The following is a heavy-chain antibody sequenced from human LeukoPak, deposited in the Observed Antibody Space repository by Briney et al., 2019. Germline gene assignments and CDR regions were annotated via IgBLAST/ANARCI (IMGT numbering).Heavy chain of an antibody. CDR1: GGSISRSSYY. V-gene: IGHV4-39*07. CDR2: IYYSGST. D-gene: IGHD5-12*01. J-gene: IGHJ4*02. CDR3: AMGHSGYDCTFDY. Sequence: SETLSLTCTVSGGSISRSSYYWGWIRQPPGKGLEWIGSIYYSGSTYYNPSLKSRVTISVDTSKNQFSLKLSSVTAADTAVYYCAMGHSGYDCTFDYWGQGTLVTVSS.